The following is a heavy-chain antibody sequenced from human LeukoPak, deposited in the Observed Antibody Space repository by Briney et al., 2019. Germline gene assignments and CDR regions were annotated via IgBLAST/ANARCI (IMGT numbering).Heavy chain of an antibody. CDR3: AKLGPPHWDDGNPDFDY. J-gene: IGHJ4*02. V-gene: IGHV3-30*18. D-gene: IGHD4-23*01. CDR2: ISYDGSNK. Sequence: PGRSLRLSCAASGFTFSSYGMHWVRQAPGKGLEWVAVISYDGSNKYYADSVKGQFTISRDNSKNTLYLQMNSLRAEDTAVYYCAKLGPPHWDDGNPDFDYWGQGTLVTVSS. CDR1: GFTFSSYG.